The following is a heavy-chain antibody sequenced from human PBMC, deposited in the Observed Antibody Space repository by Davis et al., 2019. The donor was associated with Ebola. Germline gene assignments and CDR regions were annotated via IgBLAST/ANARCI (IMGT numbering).Heavy chain of an antibody. V-gene: IGHV3-66*02. Sequence: PGGSLRLSCATSGFTVNSNYMSWVRQAPGKGLEWVSLIYSGGSTYYSDSVKGRFTISRDNSKNTLYLQMNSLRAEDTAVYYCARERPYGGYVSYYYGMDVWGKGTTVTVSS. CDR3: ARERPYGGYVSYYYGMDV. CDR2: IYSGGST. D-gene: IGHD5-12*01. CDR1: GFTVNSNY. J-gene: IGHJ6*04.